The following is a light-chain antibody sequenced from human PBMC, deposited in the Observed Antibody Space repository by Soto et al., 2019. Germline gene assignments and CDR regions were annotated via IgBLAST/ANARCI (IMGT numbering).Light chain of an antibody. CDR3: QQYNTPPWT. V-gene: IGKV1-5*03. CDR1: QSISSW. CDR2: KAS. J-gene: IGKJ1*01. Sequence: DIQMTQSPSTLSASVGDRVTITCRASQSISSWLAWYQQKPGKAPKLLNYKASSLESGVPSRFSGSGSGTEFTLTISSLQPDDFATYYCQQYNTPPWTFGQGTKVEIK.